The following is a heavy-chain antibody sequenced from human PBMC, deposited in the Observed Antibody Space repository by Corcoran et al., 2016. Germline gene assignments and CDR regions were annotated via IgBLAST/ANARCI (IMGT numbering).Heavy chain of an antibody. D-gene: IGHD3-16*02. J-gene: IGHJ5*02. CDR1: GGSVSSGSYY. CDR2: IYYSGST. CDR3: ARAGHYDYVWGSYLPGGWFDP. Sequence: QVQLQESGPGLVKPSETLSLTCTVSGGSVSSGSYYWSWIRQPQGKGLEWIGYIYYSGSTNYNPSLKSRVTISVDTSKNEFSLKRSSVTAADTAGYYCARAGHYDYVWGSYLPGGWFDPWGQGTLVTVSS. V-gene: IGHV4-61*01.